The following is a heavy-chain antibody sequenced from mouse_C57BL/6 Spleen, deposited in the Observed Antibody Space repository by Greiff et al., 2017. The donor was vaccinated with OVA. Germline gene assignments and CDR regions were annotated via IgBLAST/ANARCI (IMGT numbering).Heavy chain of an antibody. D-gene: IGHD3-2*02. CDR1: GYSITSGYY. Sequence: VQLQQSGPGLVKPSQSLSLTCSVTGYSITSGYYWNWIRQFPGNKLEWMGYISYDGSNNYNPSLKNRISITRDTSKNQFFLKLNSVTTEDTATYYCARDDSSGPAWFAYWGQGTLVTVSA. J-gene: IGHJ3*01. V-gene: IGHV3-6*01. CDR2: ISYDGSN. CDR3: ARDDSSGPAWFAY.